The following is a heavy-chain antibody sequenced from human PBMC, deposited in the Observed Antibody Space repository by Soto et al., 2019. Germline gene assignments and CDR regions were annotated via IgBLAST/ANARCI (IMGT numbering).Heavy chain of an antibody. CDR3: ARVPSPFDFYYAMDV. CDR1: GDSIGSGKKS. CDR2: IFSSGTT. Sequence: SETLSLNCTVSGDSIGSGKKSGSWIRQAPGKGLEWIGYIFSSGTTYYNPSLKSRLTMSLDTSQNQFSLKLNSVTAADTAVYFCARVPSPFDFYYAMDVWGQGTTVTVSS. V-gene: IGHV4-30-4*02. J-gene: IGHJ6*02. D-gene: IGHD3-16*01.